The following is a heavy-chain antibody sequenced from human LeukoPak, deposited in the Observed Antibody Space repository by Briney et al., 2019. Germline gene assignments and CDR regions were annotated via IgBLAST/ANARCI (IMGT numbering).Heavy chain of an antibody. Sequence: SETLSLTCTVSGGSISSYYWSWIRQPPGKGLEWIGYTYYSGNTNYNPSLKGRVTISVDTSKSQFSLKLSSVTAADTAVYYCARAGSSAYVLDYWGQGTLVTVSS. CDR3: ARAGSSAYVLDY. CDR1: GGSISSYY. V-gene: IGHV4-59*01. D-gene: IGHD3-22*01. CDR2: TYYSGNT. J-gene: IGHJ4*02.